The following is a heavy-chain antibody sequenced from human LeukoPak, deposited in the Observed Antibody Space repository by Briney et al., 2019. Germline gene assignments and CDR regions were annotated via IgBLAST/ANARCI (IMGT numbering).Heavy chain of an antibody. CDR1: GFTFSIYG. V-gene: IGHV3-33*01. D-gene: IGHD1-26*01. Sequence: GGSLRLSCAASGFTFSIYGMHWVRQSPGKGLEWVAVIWNDGSNKYNADSVRGRFTISRDNSKNTLFLQMNSLRAEDTAVYYCARASGSYDYWGQGTLVTVSS. CDR2: IWNDGSNK. CDR3: ARASGSYDY. J-gene: IGHJ4*02.